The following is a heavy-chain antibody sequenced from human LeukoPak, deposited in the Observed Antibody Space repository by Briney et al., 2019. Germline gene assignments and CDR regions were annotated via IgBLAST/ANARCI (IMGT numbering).Heavy chain of an antibody. Sequence: SMTLSCNVYTYTFTSFYMHWVRHARGQWREWMGWINPNIGGTNYAQKFQGRVTMTRDTSISTAYMEMSRLTSSDSDAYYCARGLVVVVGATYRSDYWGQGTLVTVSS. CDR3: ARGLVVVVGATYRSDY. CDR2: INPNIGGT. J-gene: IGHJ4*02. CDR1: TYTFTSFY. D-gene: IGHD2-15*01. V-gene: IGHV1-2*02.